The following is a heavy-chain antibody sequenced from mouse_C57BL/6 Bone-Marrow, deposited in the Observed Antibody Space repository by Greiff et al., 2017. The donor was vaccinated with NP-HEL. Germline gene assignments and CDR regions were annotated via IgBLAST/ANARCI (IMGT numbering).Heavy chain of an antibody. J-gene: IGHJ1*03. CDR2: IYPRSGNT. CDR3: ARKGTGSSYHWYFDV. V-gene: IGHV1-81*01. Sequence: QVQLQQSGAELARPGASVKLSCKASGYTFTSYGISWVKQRPGQGLEWIGEIYPRSGNTYYNEKFKGKATLTADKSSSTAYMELRSLTSEDSAVYFCARKGTGSSYHWYFDVWGTGTTVTVSS. D-gene: IGHD1-1*01. CDR1: GYTFTSYG.